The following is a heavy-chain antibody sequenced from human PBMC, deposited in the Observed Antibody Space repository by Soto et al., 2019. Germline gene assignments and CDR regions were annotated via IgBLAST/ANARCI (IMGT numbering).Heavy chain of an antibody. CDR2: ISGSGGST. CDR1: GFTFSSYA. V-gene: IGHV3-23*01. D-gene: IGHD4-17*01. Sequence: GGSLRLSCAASGFTFSSYAMSWVRQAPGKGLEWVSAISGSGGSTYYADSVKGRFTISRDNSKNTLYLQMNSLRAEDTAVYYCARDFDPTTDPGYYYYYGMDVWGQGTTVTVSS. CDR3: ARDFDPTTDPGYYYYYGMDV. J-gene: IGHJ6*02.